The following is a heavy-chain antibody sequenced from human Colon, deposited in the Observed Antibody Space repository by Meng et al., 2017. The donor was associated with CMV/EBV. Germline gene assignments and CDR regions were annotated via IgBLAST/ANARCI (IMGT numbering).Heavy chain of an antibody. D-gene: IGHD2-2*01. CDR1: GFIFDDYT. CDR3: ARSPARYCSSISCYSWFDP. V-gene: IGHV3-43*01. J-gene: IGHJ5*02. Sequence: GESLKISCAASGFIFDDYTLHWVRQAPGKGLEWVSLITWDGGTTYYADSVKGRFTISRDNSKNTVYLQMNSLRPEDTAVYYCARSPARYCSSISCYSWFDPWGQGTQVTVSS. CDR2: ITWDGGTT.